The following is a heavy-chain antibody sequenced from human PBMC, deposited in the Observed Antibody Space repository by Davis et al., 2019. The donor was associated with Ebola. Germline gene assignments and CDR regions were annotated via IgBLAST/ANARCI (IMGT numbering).Heavy chain of an antibody. Sequence: ASVKVSCKASGYTFTGYYMHWVRQAPGQGLEWMGWINPNSGGTNYAQKFQGRVTMTRDTSISTAYMELSRLRSDDTAVYYCARTQSRRIQLWSTFWGQGTLVTVSS. J-gene: IGHJ4*02. CDR3: ARTQSRRIQLWSTF. D-gene: IGHD5-18*01. CDR2: INPNSGGT. V-gene: IGHV1-2*02. CDR1: GYTFTGYY.